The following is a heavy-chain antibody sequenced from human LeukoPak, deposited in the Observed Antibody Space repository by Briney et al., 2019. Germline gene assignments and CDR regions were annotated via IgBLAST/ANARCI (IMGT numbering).Heavy chain of an antibody. D-gene: IGHD3-16*01. CDR2: IIPIFGTA. CDR3: ARGGLSDYYYYMDV. J-gene: IGHJ6*03. Sequence: SVKVSCKASGYTFTGYYIHWVRQAPGQGLEWMGGIIPIFGTANYAQKFQGRVTITADESTSTAYMELSSLRSEDTAVYYCARGGLSDYYYYMDVWGKGTTVTVSS. V-gene: IGHV1-69*13. CDR1: GYTFTGYY.